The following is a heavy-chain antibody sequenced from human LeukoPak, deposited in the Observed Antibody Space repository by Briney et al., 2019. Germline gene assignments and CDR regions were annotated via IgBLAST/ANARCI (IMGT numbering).Heavy chain of an antibody. CDR2: INEDGSNK. CDR1: GFSFSNHY. CDR3: TRVIVAVPGYFDYFDF. V-gene: IGHV3-7*01. Sequence: PGGSLRLSCTASGFSFSNHYKRWIRQAPGKGLEWVANINEDGSNKWHLGSVKGQFTVSRDNARNSLYLQMNSLRVEDTAVYYCTRVIVAVPGYFDYFDFWGQGVLVTVSS. J-gene: IGHJ4*02. D-gene: IGHD6-19*01.